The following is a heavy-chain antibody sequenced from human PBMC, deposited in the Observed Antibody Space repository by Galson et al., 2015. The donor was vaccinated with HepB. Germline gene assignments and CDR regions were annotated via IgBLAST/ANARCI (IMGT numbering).Heavy chain of an antibody. CDR1: GDSVSSNSVA. J-gene: IGHJ4*02. Sequence: CAISGDSVSSNSVAWNWIRQSPSRGLEWLGRTYYRSKWYYDYAVSVKSRIIITSDTSKNQLPLQLNSVTPEDTAVYYCAREDWGSGFWWGQGTLVTVSS. V-gene: IGHV6-1*01. CDR3: AREDWGSGFW. D-gene: IGHD7-27*01. CDR2: TYYRSKWYY.